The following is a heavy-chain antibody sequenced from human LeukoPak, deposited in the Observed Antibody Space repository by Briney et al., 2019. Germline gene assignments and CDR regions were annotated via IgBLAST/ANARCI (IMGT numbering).Heavy chain of an antibody. CDR1: GLTFNTYS. V-gene: IGHV3-30*04. Sequence: GGSLRLSCAASGLTFNTYSMHWVRQAPGKGLEWVATISHDGKSKNSAVSVKCRFTISRDNSKNTLFLQMNSLRTADTAVYYCARPTRGTLRSTELDYWGQGTLVTVSS. CDR2: ISHDGKSK. CDR3: ARPTRGTLRSTELDY. J-gene: IGHJ4*02. D-gene: IGHD3-16*01.